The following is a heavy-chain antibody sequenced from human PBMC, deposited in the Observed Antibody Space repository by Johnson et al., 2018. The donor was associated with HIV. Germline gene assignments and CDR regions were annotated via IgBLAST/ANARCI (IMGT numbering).Heavy chain of an antibody. CDR1: GFTFSSYW. V-gene: IGHV3-74*01. Sequence: SLRLSCAASGFTFSSYWMHWVRQAPGKGLVWVSRINSDGSSTSYADSVKGLFTISRDNAKNTLYLQMNSLRGEDTAVYYCARDRYHSPLRPGSGAFDIWGQGTMVTVSS. J-gene: IGHJ3*02. CDR3: ARDRYHSPLRPGSGAFDI. D-gene: IGHD1-14*01. CDR2: INSDGSST.